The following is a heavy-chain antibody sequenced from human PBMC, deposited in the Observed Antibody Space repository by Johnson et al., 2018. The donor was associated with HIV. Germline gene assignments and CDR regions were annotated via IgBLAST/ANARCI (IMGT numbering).Heavy chain of an antibody. CDR2: ISGSGGST. CDR3: ARDVGSGPAFDI. D-gene: IGHD2-15*01. V-gene: IGHV3-23*04. J-gene: IGHJ3*02. Sequence: EVQLVESGGVVVQPGGSLRLSCAASGFTFSSYAMSWVRQAPGKGLEWVSAISGSGGSTYYADSVKGRFTISRDNSKNSLTLQMNSLRAEDTAVYYCARDVGSGPAFDIWGQGTMVTVSS. CDR1: GFTFSSYA.